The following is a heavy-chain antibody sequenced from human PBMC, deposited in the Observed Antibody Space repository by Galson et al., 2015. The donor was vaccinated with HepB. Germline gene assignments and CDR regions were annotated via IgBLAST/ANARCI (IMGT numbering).Heavy chain of an antibody. CDR2: IDPSGGST. V-gene: IGHV1-46*03. CDR1: GYTFTSYY. J-gene: IGHJ4*02. CDR3: ATFRFLGNYFDY. D-gene: IGHD2/OR15-2a*01. Sequence: KVSCKASGYTFTSYYMHWVRQAPAQGLEWMGIIDPSGGSTSYAQKFQGRVTMTRDTSTSTVYMELSSLRSEDTAVYYCATFRFLGNYFDYWGRGTLVTVSS.